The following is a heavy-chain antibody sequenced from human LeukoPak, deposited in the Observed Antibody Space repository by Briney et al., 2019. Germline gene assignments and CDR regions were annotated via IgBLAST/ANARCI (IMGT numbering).Heavy chain of an antibody. Sequence: ASVKVSCKASGGTFSSSAITWVRQAPGQGLEWMGRIIPVLNITNHAQKFQGRVTITADTSTSTAYMELSSLRSEETAVYYCARDQGLTAPPPYGLDVWGQGTTVTVSS. D-gene: IGHD5-18*01. CDR2: IIPVLNIT. CDR1: GGTFSSSA. J-gene: IGHJ6*02. V-gene: IGHV1-69*04. CDR3: ARDQGLTAPPPYGLDV.